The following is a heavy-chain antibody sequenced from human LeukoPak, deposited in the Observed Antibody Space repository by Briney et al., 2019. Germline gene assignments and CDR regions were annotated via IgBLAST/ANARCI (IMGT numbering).Heavy chain of an antibody. CDR3: ARGDFDFDS. CDR1: GYTFVTYG. Sequence: ASVKVSCKASGYTFVTYGISWVRQAPGQGLEWMGWINPHTGDTKNAQKFHDRVTMTADPFTDTAYMELRSLRSDDTGVYYCARGDFDFDSWGQGTLVTAS. CDR2: INPHTGDT. J-gene: IGHJ4*02. V-gene: IGHV1-18*01. D-gene: IGHD2-21*01.